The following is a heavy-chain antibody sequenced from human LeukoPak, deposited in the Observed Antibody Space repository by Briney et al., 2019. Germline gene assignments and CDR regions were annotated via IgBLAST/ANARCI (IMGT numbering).Heavy chain of an antibody. Sequence: GGSLRLSCAASGFTFSNAWMRWVRQAPGKGLEWVGRIKSKTDGGTTDYAAPVKGRFTISRDDSKNTLYLQMNSLKTEDTAVYYCTLSYGYGDGDYWGQGTLVTVSS. CDR2: IKSKTDGGTT. V-gene: IGHV3-15*01. CDR3: TLSYGYGDGDY. D-gene: IGHD5-18*01. CDR1: GFTFSNAW. J-gene: IGHJ4*02.